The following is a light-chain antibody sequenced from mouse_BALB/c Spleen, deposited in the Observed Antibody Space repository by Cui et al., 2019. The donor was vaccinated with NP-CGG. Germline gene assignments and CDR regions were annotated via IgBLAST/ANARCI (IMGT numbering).Light chain of an antibody. CDR1: TGAITTSNY. Sequence: QAVVTQESALTTSPGETVTLTRRSSTGAITTSNYANWVQEKPDHLFTGLIGATDNRAPGVPARFSGSLLEDKAALTITGAQTEDEAIYFCALWYSNHWVFGGGTKLTVL. CDR3: ALWYSNHWV. CDR2: ATD. V-gene: IGLV1*01. J-gene: IGLJ1*01.